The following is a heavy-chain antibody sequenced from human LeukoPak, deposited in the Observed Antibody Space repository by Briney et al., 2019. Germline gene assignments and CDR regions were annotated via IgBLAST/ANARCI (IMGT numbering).Heavy chain of an antibody. V-gene: IGHV3-49*04. Sequence: PGGSLRLSYTASGFTFGDYAMSWVRQAPGKGLEWVGFIRSKAYGGTTEYAASVKGRFTVSRDDSKSIAYLQMNSLKTEDTAVHYCTRDGLLWFGELSPFDYWGQGTLVTVSS. J-gene: IGHJ4*02. CDR2: IRSKAYGGTT. CDR1: GFTFGDYA. CDR3: TRDGLLWFGELSPFDY. D-gene: IGHD3-10*01.